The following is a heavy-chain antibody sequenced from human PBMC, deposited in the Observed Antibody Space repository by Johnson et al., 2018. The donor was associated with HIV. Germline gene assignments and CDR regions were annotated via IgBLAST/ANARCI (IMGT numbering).Heavy chain of an antibody. J-gene: IGHJ3*02. Sequence: QVQLVESGGGVVQPGRSLRLSCAASVFIFSRFAMHWVRQAPGKGLEWMAVISYDGSNKYYSDSVKGRFTISRDNSKNTMYLQMISLRPEDTAVYYCARDLDYVGNWLDAFDIWGQGTVVTVSS. D-gene: IGHD4-23*01. CDR3: ARDLDYVGNWLDAFDI. CDR2: ISYDGSNK. CDR1: VFIFSRFA. V-gene: IGHV3-30*03.